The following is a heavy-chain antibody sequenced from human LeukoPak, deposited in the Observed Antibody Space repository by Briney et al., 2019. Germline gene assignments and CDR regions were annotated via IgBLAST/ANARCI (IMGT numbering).Heavy chain of an antibody. J-gene: IGHJ6*03. Sequence: ASVKVSCKASGYTFTTYYMHWVRQAPGQGLEWMGIINPSGGSTSYVKKFQGRVTMTRDMSTSTVYMELSSLRSEDTAVYYCARAGRYCSGGSCYSAGYYYYYYNMDVWGKGTTVTVSS. D-gene: IGHD2-15*01. CDR1: GYTFTTYY. CDR3: ARAGRYCSGGSCYSAGYYYYYYNMDV. CDR2: INPSGGST. V-gene: IGHV1-46*01.